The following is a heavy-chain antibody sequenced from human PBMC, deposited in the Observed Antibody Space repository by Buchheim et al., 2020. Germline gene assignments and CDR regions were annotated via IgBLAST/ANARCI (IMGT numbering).Heavy chain of an antibody. CDR2: TFYRSKWNN. CDR3: ARRFRAAAGNWFDP. Sequence: QVQLQESGPGLVKPSQTLSLTCAISGDSVSSNSVTWNWIRQSPSRGLEWLGRTFYRSKWNNDYAVSVKSRITINPDTSQNQVSLQLNSVTPEDTAVYYCARRFRAAAGNWFDPWGQGTL. CDR1: GDSVSSNSVT. J-gene: IGHJ5*02. V-gene: IGHV6-1*01. D-gene: IGHD6-13*01.